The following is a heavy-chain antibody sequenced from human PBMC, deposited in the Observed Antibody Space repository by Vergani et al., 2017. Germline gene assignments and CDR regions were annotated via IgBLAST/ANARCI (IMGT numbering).Heavy chain of an antibody. CDR3: ARFGKRYFDWLLDY. Sequence: QVQLQESGPGLVKPSETLSLTCTVSGGSISSYYWSWIRQPPGKGLEWIGYIYYSGSTNYNPSLKSRVTISVDTSKNQFSLKLSSVTAADTAGYYCARFGKRYFDWLLDYGGQGTLVTVSS. V-gene: IGHV4-59*01. D-gene: IGHD3-9*01. CDR1: GGSISSYY. CDR2: IYYSGST. J-gene: IGHJ4*02.